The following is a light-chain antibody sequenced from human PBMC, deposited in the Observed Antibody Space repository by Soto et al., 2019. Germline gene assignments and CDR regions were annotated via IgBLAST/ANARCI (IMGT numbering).Light chain of an antibody. Sequence: DIQMTQSPSSVSASVGDRVTITCRASQAIDSWLAWCQQKPGEAPKLLIFTGSLLHSGVPPRFSGSGSGTDFTLTISSLQPEDFATYYCQQTLSFPPTFGQGTKVDI. J-gene: IGKJ1*01. V-gene: IGKV1-12*01. CDR3: QQTLSFPPT. CDR1: QAIDSW. CDR2: TGS.